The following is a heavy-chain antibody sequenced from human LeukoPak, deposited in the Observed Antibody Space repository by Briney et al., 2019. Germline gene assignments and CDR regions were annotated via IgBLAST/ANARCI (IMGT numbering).Heavy chain of an antibody. D-gene: IGHD3-22*01. CDR3: ARGGRRYYDSSGPNWFDP. CDR2: IYYSGST. CDR1: GGSVSSGNYY. Sequence: SETLSLTCTVSGGSVSSGNYYWSWIRQPPGKGLEWIGFIYYSGSTNYNPSLKSRVTISVDTSKNQFSLKLSSVTAADTAVYYCARGGRRYYDSSGPNWFDPWGQGTLVTVSS. V-gene: IGHV4-61*01. J-gene: IGHJ5*02.